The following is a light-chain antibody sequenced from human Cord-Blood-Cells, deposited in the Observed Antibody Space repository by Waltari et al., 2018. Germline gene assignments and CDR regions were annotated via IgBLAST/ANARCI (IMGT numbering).Light chain of an antibody. Sequence: QSPLTQPRSASGSPGRQVTISCSGTSSDVGGDHYLSWYQQHPGKAPKLMIYDVSKRPSGVPDRFSGSKSGNTASLTISGLQAEDEADYYCCSYAGSYTWVFGGGTKLTVL. CDR1: SSDVGGDHY. CDR3: CSYAGSYTWV. J-gene: IGLJ3*02. V-gene: IGLV2-11*01. CDR2: DVS.